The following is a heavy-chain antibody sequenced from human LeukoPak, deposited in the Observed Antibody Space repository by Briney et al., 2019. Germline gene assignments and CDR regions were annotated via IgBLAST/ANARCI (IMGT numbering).Heavy chain of an antibody. CDR1: GYTFTGYY. V-gene: IGHV1-2*02. J-gene: IGHJ4*02. CDR2: IHPDRGTT. D-gene: IGHD2-2*01. CDR3: ARRYCSSTSCYYFDY. Sequence: ASVKVSCKASGYTFTGYYIHWVRQAPGQGLEWMGWIHPDRGTTNYAQKFQGRVTMTRDTSITAAYMELSRLRSDDTAVYYCARRYCSSTSCYYFDYWGQGTLVTVSS.